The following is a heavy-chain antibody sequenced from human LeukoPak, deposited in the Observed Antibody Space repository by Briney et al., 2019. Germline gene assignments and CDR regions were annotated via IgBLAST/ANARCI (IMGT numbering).Heavy chain of an antibody. CDR3: ARDPSSPYSSDIAHFDY. CDR2: ISSSSSYI. V-gene: IGHV3-21*01. Sequence: PGGSLRLSCAASGFTFSSYSMNWVRQAPGKGLEWVSSISSSSSYIYYADSVKGRFTISRDNAKNSLYLQMNSLRAEDTAVYYCARDPSSPYSSDIAHFDYWGQGTLVTVSS. J-gene: IGHJ4*02. CDR1: GFTFSSYS. D-gene: IGHD6-19*01.